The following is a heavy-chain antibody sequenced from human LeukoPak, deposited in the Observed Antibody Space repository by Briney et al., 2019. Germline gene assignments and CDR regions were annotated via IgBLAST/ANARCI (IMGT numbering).Heavy chain of an antibody. V-gene: IGHV3-23*01. CDR1: GFTFSSYA. J-gene: IGHJ3*02. CDR3: AKDLAPAWIQLERSLVDAFDI. CDR2: ISGSGGST. Sequence: GGSLRLSCAASGFTFSSYAMSWVRQAPGKGLEWVSAISGSGGSTYYADSVKGRFTISRDNSKNTLYLQMNSLRAEDTAVYYCAKDLAPAWIQLERSLVDAFDIWGQGTMVTVSS. D-gene: IGHD5-18*01.